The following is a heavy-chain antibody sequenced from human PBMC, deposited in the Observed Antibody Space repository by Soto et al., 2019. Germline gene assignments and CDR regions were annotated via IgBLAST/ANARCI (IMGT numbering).Heavy chain of an antibody. D-gene: IGHD6-13*01. CDR1: GGTFSSYA. V-gene: IGHV1-69*01. Sequence: QVQLVQSGAEVKKPGSSVKVSCKASGGTFSSYAISWVRQAPVQGLEWMGGIIPIFGTANYAQKFQGRVTITTDESTSTAYIEMSSLRSEDTAVYYCARLNSLGYRSSWNFDYWGQGTLVTVSS. J-gene: IGHJ4*02. CDR3: ARLNSLGYRSSWNFDY. CDR2: IIPIFGTA.